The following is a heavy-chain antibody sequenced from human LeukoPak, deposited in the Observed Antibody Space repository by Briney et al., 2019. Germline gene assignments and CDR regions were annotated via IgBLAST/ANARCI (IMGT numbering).Heavy chain of an antibody. CDR1: GVTFSSYG. J-gene: IGHJ4*02. V-gene: IGHV3-30*18. CDR2: ISYDGSNK. Sequence: PGRSLRLSCAASGVTFSSYGMHWVRQAPGKGLEWVAVISYDGSNKYYADSVKGRFTISRDNSKNTLYLQMNSQRAEDTAVYYCAKDEWLANSYYFDYWGQGTLVTVSS. D-gene: IGHD6-19*01. CDR3: AKDEWLANSYYFDY.